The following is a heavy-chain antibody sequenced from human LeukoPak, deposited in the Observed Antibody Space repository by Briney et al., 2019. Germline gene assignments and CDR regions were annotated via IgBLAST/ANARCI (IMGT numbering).Heavy chain of an antibody. Sequence: GASVKVSCKASGGTFSSYAISWVRQAPGQGLEWMGGIIPIFGTANYAQKFQGRVTITADESTSTAYMELSSLRSEDTAVYYCARETYSSSTEQYYFDYWGQGTLVTVSS. CDR2: IIPIFGTA. CDR1: GGTFSSYA. D-gene: IGHD6-6*01. CDR3: ARETYSSSTEQYYFDY. V-gene: IGHV1-69*01. J-gene: IGHJ4*02.